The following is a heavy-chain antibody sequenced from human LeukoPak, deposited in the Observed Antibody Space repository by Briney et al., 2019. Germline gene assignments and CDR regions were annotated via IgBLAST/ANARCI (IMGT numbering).Heavy chain of an antibody. CDR3: ARSPSKNYYGSGSYDLNWFDP. Sequence: PGGSLRLSCAASGFTFSSYAMSWVRQAPGKGLEWVSAISGSGGSTYYADSVKGRFTISRDNSKNTLYLQMNSLRAEDTAVYYCARSPSKNYYGSGSYDLNWFDPWGQGTLVTVSS. D-gene: IGHD3-10*01. CDR2: ISGSGGST. J-gene: IGHJ5*02. V-gene: IGHV3-23*01. CDR1: GFTFSSYA.